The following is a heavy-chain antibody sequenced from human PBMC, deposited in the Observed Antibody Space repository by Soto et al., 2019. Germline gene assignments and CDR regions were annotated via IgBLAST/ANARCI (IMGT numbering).Heavy chain of an antibody. J-gene: IGHJ6*02. V-gene: IGHV1-69*13. D-gene: IGHD5-12*01. Sequence: SVKVSCKASGGTFSSYAISWVRQAPGQGLEWMGGIIPIFGTANYAQKFQGRVTITADESTSTAYMELSSLRSEDTAVYYCASEDRGYSGYGPPYYYYYGMDVWGQGTTVTVSS. CDR1: GGTFSSYA. CDR2: IIPIFGTA. CDR3: ASEDRGYSGYGPPYYYYYGMDV.